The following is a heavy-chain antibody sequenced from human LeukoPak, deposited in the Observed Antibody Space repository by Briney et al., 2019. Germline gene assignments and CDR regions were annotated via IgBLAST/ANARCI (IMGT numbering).Heavy chain of an antibody. CDR2: INHSGST. CDR1: GGSFSGYY. Sequence: PSETLSLTCGVYGGSFSGYYWSWIRQPPGKGLEWIGEINHSGSTNYNPSLKSRVTISVDTSKNQFSLKLSSVTAADTAVYYCARGPLLSSGYYYGYYWGQGTLVTVSS. D-gene: IGHD3-22*01. V-gene: IGHV4-34*01. CDR3: ARGPLLSSGYYYGYY. J-gene: IGHJ4*02.